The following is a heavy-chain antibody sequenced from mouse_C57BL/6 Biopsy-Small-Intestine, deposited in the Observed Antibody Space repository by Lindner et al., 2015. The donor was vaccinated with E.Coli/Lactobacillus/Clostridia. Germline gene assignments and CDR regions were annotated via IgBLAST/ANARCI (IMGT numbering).Heavy chain of an antibody. CDR1: GYTFTDYG. J-gene: IGHJ4*01. CDR2: ISAYNGNI. CDR3: ARDTSHTSGWKTDY. Sequence: SVKVSCKASGYTFTDYGITWVRQARGQGLEWMGWISAYNGNINYAQKVQGRVTMTTDKSTSTAYMELRGLRSDDTAVYYCARDTSHTSGWKTDYWGQGTLVTVSS. V-gene: IGHV1-20*01. D-gene: IGHD1-3*01.